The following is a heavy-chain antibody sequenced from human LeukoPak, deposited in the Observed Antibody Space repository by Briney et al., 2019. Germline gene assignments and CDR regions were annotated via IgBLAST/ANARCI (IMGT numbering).Heavy chain of an antibody. Sequence: GGSLRLSCAASGFTFSRYAMTWVRRAPGKGLEWVANIKQDGSKKSYVDSVKGRFTISRDNAKNSLYLQMNSLRAEDTAIYYCTRVGYIDEGIDYWGQGTLVTVSS. J-gene: IGHJ4*02. CDR3: TRVGYIDEGIDY. CDR1: GFTFSRYA. D-gene: IGHD5-24*01. V-gene: IGHV3-7*04. CDR2: IKQDGSKK.